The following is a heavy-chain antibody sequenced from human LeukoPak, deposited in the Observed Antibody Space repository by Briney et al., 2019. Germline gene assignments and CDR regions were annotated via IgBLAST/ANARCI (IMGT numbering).Heavy chain of an antibody. Sequence: SGGSLRLSCAASGFTFSSYGMHWVRQAPGKGQEWVAVVWYDRSNKYYAYSVKGRFTISRDNSKNTLYLQMNSLRAEDTAVYYCARAAHSSSILYYYYYYYMDDWGKGTTVTVSS. CDR3: ARAAHSSSILYYYYYYYMDD. CDR2: VWYDRSNK. J-gene: IGHJ6*03. V-gene: IGHV3-33*01. D-gene: IGHD6-6*01. CDR1: GFTFSSYG.